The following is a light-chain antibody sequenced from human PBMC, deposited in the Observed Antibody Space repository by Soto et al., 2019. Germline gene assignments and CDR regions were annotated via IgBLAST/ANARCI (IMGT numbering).Light chain of an antibody. V-gene: IGKV1-27*01. Sequence: DIQMTQSPSSLSTSVGDRVTITCRASQAIGIYLAWYQQKPGKVPKLLIYAASTLQSGVPSRFSGSGSGTDFTLXXNSLQPEDVATYYXQKYSGAPPTFGQGTKVEIK. CDR3: QKYSGAPPT. CDR2: AAS. J-gene: IGKJ1*01. CDR1: QAIGIY.